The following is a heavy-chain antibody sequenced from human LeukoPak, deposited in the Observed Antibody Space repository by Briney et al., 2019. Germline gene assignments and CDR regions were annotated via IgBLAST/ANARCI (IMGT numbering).Heavy chain of an antibody. CDR3: ARDTRFGGGFDY. J-gene: IGHJ4*02. Sequence: GGSLRLSCAASGFTFSSYSMNWVRQAPGKGLEWVSSISSSSSYIYYADSVKGRFTISRDNAKNSLYLQMNSLRAEDTAVYYCARDTRFGGGFDYWGQGTLVTVSS. V-gene: IGHV3-21*01. D-gene: IGHD3-3*01. CDR1: GFTFSSYS. CDR2: ISSSSSYI.